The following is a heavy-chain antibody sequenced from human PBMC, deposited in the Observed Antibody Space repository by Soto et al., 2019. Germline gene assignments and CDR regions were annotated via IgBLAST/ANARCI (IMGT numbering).Heavy chain of an antibody. V-gene: IGHV4-31*03. CDR3: ARIDIVVVPASPEACAFDI. CDR2: IYYSGST. Sequence: QVQLQESGPGLVKPSQTLSLTCTVSGVSISSGGYYWSWIRQHPGKGLEWIGYIYYSGSTYYNPYLKSRFNISVDTSKKQFFLKLSSVTGADTAVYYCARIDIVVVPASPEACAFDIWGQGTMVTVSS. D-gene: IGHD2-2*01. CDR1: GVSISSGGYY. J-gene: IGHJ3*02.